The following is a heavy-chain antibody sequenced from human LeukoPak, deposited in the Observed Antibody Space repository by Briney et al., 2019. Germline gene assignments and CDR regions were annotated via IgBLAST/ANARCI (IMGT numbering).Heavy chain of an antibody. CDR2: ISYDGSNK. Sequence: GGSLRLSCAASGFTFSSYAMSWVRQAPGKGLEWVAVISYDGSNKYYADSVKGRFTISRDNSKNTLYLQMNSLRAEDTAVYYCARERRVDTAMVFYFDYWGQGTLVTVSS. D-gene: IGHD5-18*01. CDR1: GFTFSSYA. V-gene: IGHV3-30-3*01. CDR3: ARERRVDTAMVFYFDY. J-gene: IGHJ4*02.